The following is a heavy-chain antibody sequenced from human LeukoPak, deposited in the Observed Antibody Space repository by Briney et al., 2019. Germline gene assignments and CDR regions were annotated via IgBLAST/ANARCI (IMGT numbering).Heavy chain of an antibody. J-gene: IGHJ4*02. V-gene: IGHV3-23*01. Sequence: GGSLRLSCAASGFTFSSYAMSWVRQAPGKGLEWVSAIGGSGGSTYYADSVKGRFTISRDNSKNTLYLQMNSLRAEDTAVYYCAKDGDPNSSSWYIVGYWGQGTLVTVSS. CDR1: GFTFSSYA. CDR2: IGGSGGST. CDR3: AKDGDPNSSSWYIVGY. D-gene: IGHD6-13*01.